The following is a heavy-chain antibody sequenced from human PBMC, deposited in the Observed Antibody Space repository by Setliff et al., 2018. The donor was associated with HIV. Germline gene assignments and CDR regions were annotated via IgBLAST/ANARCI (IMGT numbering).Heavy chain of an antibody. CDR3: ARTLLRDTAMASGPDY. CDR1: GYTFTGYY. Sequence: ASVKVSCKASGYTFTGYYMHWVRQAPGQGPEWMGRINPNSGGTNYAQKFQGRVTMTRDTSISTAYMELSRLRSDDTAVYYCARTLLRDTAMASGPDYWGQGTLVTVS. J-gene: IGHJ4*02. CDR2: INPNSGGT. V-gene: IGHV1-2*06. D-gene: IGHD5-18*01.